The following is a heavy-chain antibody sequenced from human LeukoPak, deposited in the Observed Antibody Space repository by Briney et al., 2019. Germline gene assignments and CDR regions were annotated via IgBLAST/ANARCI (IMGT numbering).Heavy chain of an antibody. J-gene: IGHJ4*02. V-gene: IGHV3-21*01. CDR3: AREAAYHDSSGYYVY. CDR2: ISSSSSYI. D-gene: IGHD3-22*01. Sequence: PGGSLRLSRAASGFTFSSYSMNWVRQAPGKGLEWVSSISSSSSYIYYADSVKGRFTISRDNAKNSLYLQMNSLRAEDTAVYYCAREAAYHDSSGYYVYWGQGTLVTVSS. CDR1: GFTFSSYS.